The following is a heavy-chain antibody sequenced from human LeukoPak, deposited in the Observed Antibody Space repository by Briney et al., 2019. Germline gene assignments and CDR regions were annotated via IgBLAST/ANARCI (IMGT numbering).Heavy chain of an antibody. D-gene: IGHD5-18*01. V-gene: IGHV3-9*01. CDR2: ASWNSGSI. Sequence: PGGSLRLSCAASGFTFDDYAMHWVRQAPGQGLEWVAGASWNSGSIGYADSVKGRFTISRDNVKNSLYLQMNSLRTEDTAFYYCAKGYSYGITYYFDFWGQGTLVTVSS. CDR3: AKGYSYGITYYFDF. CDR1: GFTFDDYA. J-gene: IGHJ4*02.